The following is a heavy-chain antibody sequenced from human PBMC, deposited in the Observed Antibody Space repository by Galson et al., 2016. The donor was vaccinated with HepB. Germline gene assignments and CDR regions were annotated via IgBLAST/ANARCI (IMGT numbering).Heavy chain of an antibody. CDR3: ARDGLIARVGLGMDV. J-gene: IGHJ6*02. CDR2: ISRSSTFI. V-gene: IGHV3-21*01. CDR1: GFTFNSYT. Sequence: SLRLSCAASGFTFNSYTMNWVRQAPGKGLEWVSSISRSSTFIYYADSLKGRFTISRDDARKSLDLQLNSLRVEDTAVYYCARDGLIARVGLGMDVWGQGTMVTVSS. D-gene: IGHD2/OR15-2a*01.